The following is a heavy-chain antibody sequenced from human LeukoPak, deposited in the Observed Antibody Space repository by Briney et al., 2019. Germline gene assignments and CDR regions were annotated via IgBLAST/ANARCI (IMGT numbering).Heavy chain of an antibody. CDR3: AREIGAAWVDY. J-gene: IGHJ4*02. Sequence: SETLSLTCTVSGGSVTSGSYYWSWIRQPPGKGLEWIGNIFYSGSTNSNPSLKSRVTISVDTSEKQFSLKLSSVTAADTAVYYCAREIGAAWVDYWGQGTLVTVSS. V-gene: IGHV4-61*01. CDR2: IFYSGST. CDR1: GGSVTSGSYY. D-gene: IGHD6-13*01.